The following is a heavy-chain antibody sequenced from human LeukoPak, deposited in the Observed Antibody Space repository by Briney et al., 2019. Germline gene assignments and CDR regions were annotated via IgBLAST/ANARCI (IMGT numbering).Heavy chain of an antibody. CDR1: GGTISSGGYS. D-gene: IGHD3-22*01. CDR3: ARGVSSGYYYRD. V-gene: IGHV4-30-2*01. CDR2: IYHSGST. J-gene: IGHJ4*02. Sequence: PSETLTLTCAASGGTISSGGYSWSWLRQPQGQGLEWIGYIYHSGSTYYNPSLKSRVTISVDRSKNQFSLKLSSVTAADTAVYYCARGVSSGYYYRDWGQGTLVTVSS.